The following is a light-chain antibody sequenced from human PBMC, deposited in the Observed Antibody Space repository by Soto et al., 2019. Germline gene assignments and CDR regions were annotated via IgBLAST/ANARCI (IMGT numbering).Light chain of an antibody. J-gene: IGKJ4*01. CDR2: GAS. Sequence: EIVMTQSPATLSVAPGERATLSCRASQSVGSTLAWYQHKPGQAPRLLIVGASIRATGIPATFSGSGSGTEFTLTISSLQSEDFAVYYCQQYSIWPPLTFGGGTTVEIK. CDR1: QSVGST. CDR3: QQYSIWPPLT. V-gene: IGKV3-15*01.